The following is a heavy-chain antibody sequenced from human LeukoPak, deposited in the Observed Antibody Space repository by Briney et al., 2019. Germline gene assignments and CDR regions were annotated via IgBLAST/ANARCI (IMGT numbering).Heavy chain of an antibody. CDR1: GFTFSGYW. CDR2: TNRDDSDT. V-gene: IGHV3-74*01. Sequence: PGGSLRLSCATSGFTFSGYWMHWVRHAPGKGLVWVSRTNRDDSDTSYADSVKGRFTISRDKAKSTLYLQMNSLSVEDTAVYYCARSANYFDTSGQDYWGQGTLVTVSS. CDR3: ARSANYFDTSGQDY. J-gene: IGHJ4*02. D-gene: IGHD3-22*01.